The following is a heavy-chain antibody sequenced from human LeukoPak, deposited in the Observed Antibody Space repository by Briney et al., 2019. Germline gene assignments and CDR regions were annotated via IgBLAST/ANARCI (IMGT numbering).Heavy chain of an antibody. CDR1: GGSINNYY. V-gene: IGHV4-59*01. CDR2: IYYNGNT. Sequence: SETLSLTCTLSGGSINNYYWSWIPQPPGKGLEWIGYIYYNGNTNYNPSLKSRVTISVDTSKNQFSLKLSSVTAADTAVYFCAREYSSGLSWFDPWGQGTLVTVSS. CDR3: AREYSSGLSWFDP. J-gene: IGHJ5*02. D-gene: IGHD6-19*01.